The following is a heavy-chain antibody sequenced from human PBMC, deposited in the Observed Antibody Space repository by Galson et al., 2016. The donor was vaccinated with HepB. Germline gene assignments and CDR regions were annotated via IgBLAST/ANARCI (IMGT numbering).Heavy chain of an antibody. V-gene: IGHV3-9*01. Sequence: SLRLSCAASGFTFDDYAMHWVRQAPGKGLEWVSGISWNGDSRGYADSVQGRFTISRDNAKNSLSLQMNSLRAEDTALSYCAKDIESTVVTPLDVWGQGTMVIVSS. CDR1: GFTFDDYA. CDR2: ISWNGDSR. J-gene: IGHJ6*02. CDR3: AKDIESTVVTPLDV. D-gene: IGHD4-23*01.